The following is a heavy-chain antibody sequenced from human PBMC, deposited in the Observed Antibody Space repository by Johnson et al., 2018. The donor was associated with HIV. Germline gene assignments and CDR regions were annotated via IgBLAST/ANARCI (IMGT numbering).Heavy chain of an antibody. CDR3: ARGPSAYCGGDCPGGAFDI. V-gene: IGHV3-43*01. CDR1: GFTFDDYT. Sequence: VESGGGVVRPGGSLRLSCAASGFTFDDYTMHWVRQAPGKGLEWVSLISWDGGSTYYADSVKGRFTISRDNSKNSLYLQMNSLRTEDTALYYCARGPSAYCGGDCPGGAFDIWGQGTMVTVSS. CDR2: ISWDGGST. D-gene: IGHD2-21*02. J-gene: IGHJ3*02.